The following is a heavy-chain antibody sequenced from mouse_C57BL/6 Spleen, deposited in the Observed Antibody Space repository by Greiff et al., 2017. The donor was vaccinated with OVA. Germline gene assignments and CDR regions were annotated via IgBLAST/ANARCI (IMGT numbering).Heavy chain of an antibody. J-gene: IGHJ4*01. V-gene: IGHV1-72*01. CDR3: AGGVTTQYYAMDY. CDR2: IDPNSGGT. Sequence: QVQLQQPGAELVKPGASVKLSCKASGYTFTSYWMHWVKQRPGRGLEWIGRIDPNSGGTKYNEKFKSKATLPVDKPYSTAYMQLSSLTSEDSAVYYGAGGVTTQYYAMDYWGQGTSVTVSS. D-gene: IGHD2-2*01. CDR1: GYTFTSYW.